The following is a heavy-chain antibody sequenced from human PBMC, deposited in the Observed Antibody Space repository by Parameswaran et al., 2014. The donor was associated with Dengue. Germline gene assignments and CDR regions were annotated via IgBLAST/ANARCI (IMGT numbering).Heavy chain of an antibody. J-gene: IGHJ6*02. D-gene: IGHD1-7*01. V-gene: IGHV1-69*15. Sequence: WVRQAPGQGLEWMGRIIPIFNTARYAQRFRDRVTFTADESTRTAYMQLSSLRSEDTAVYYCARVGHVEATGTFQYYYGMDVWGQGTTVTVSS. CDR2: IIPIFNTA. CDR3: ARVGHVEATGTFQYYYGMDV.